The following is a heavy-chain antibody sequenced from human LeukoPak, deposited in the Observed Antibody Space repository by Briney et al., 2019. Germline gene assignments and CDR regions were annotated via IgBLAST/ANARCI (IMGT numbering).Heavy chain of an antibody. D-gene: IGHD3-9*01. V-gene: IGHV1-18*01. CDR1: GYTFTSYG. J-gene: IGHJ6*02. CDR2: ISAYSGNT. Sequence: GASVKVSCKASGYTFTSYGISWARQAPGQGLEWMGWISAYSGNTNYAQKLQGRVTMTTDTSTSTAYMELRSLRSDDTAVYYCASYNSLRYFAQDSRGDYYYGMDVWGQGTTVTVSS. CDR3: ASYNSLRYFAQDSRGDYYYGMDV.